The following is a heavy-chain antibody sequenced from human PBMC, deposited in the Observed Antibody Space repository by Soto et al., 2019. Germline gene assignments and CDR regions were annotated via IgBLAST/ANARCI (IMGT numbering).Heavy chain of an antibody. Sequence: GGSLRLSCAASGVTFSDYYMILIRQAPGKGLEWVSYISSSSSYTNYADSVKGRFTISRDNAKNSLYLQMNSLRAEDTAVYYCARGGVEAAGGMDVWGQGTTVTVSS. D-gene: IGHD6-13*01. V-gene: IGHV3-11*06. CDR3: ARGGVEAAGGMDV. CDR1: GVTFSDYY. CDR2: ISSSSSYT. J-gene: IGHJ6*02.